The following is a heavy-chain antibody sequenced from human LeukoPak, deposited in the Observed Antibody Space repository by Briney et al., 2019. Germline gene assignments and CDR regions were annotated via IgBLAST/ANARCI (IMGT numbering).Heavy chain of an antibody. V-gene: IGHV3-21*01. Sequence: PGGSLRLSRAASVFTFITNSMNWVGQAPGKDLEWVAFISSSGTYIYYPELLKGRFTVSRDNSKNSVYLQMNSLRAEDTAVYYCARDVARDISCYTDWGQGTLVTVSS. CDR1: VFTFITNS. D-gene: IGHD2-2*02. CDR2: ISSSGTYI. CDR3: ARDVARDISCYTD. J-gene: IGHJ4*02.